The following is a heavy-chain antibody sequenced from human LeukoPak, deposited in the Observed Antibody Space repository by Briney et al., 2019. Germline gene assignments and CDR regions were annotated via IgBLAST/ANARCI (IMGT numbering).Heavy chain of an antibody. CDR3: ARGGPSNYFDY. V-gene: IGHV1-8*03. Sequence: ASVTVSCQASGYTFTNYDINWVRQATGQGLDWMGWMNPNRGNTGYAQKFQGRVTITRNTSISTAYMELSSQRSEDSAVYYCARGGPSNYFDYWGQGTLVTVSS. CDR2: MNPNRGNT. J-gene: IGHJ4*02. CDR1: GYTFTNYD. D-gene: IGHD4-11*01.